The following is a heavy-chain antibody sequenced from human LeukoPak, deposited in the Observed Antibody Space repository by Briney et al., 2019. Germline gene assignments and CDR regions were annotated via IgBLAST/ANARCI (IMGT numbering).Heavy chain of an antibody. CDR1: GFTFTSYA. Sequence: GGSLRLSCAASGFTFTSYAMGWVRQAPGKGLEWVSTISSSGESTYYAYSVKGRFTISRDNSKNTLYLQMNSLRAEDTAVYYCAPLTGGYYFDYWGQGTLVTVSS. J-gene: IGHJ4*02. CDR3: APLTGGYYFDY. D-gene: IGHD1-20*01. V-gene: IGHV3-23*01. CDR2: ISSSGEST.